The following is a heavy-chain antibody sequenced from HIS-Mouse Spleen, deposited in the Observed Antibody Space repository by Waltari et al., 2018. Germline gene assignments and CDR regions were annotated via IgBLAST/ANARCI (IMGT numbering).Heavy chain of an antibody. D-gene: IGHD7-27*01. J-gene: IGHJ4*02. Sequence: EVQLVESGGGWVKPGGSLRSSCQASGFTLLEAWTSWARKAPGTGLEWVGRNKSKTDGGTTDYAAPVKGRFTISRDDSKNTLYLQMNSLKTEDTAVYYCTTAILGIYFDYWGQGTLVTVSS. V-gene: IGHV3-15*01. CDR2: NKSKTDGGTT. CDR3: TTAILGIYFDY. CDR1: GFTLLEAW.